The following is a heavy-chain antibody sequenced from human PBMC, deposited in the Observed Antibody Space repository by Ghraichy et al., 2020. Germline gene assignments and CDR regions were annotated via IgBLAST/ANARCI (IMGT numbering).Heavy chain of an antibody. V-gene: IGHV3-23*01. CDR1: GFTFSSYA. CDR2: ISGSGGST. J-gene: IGHJ4*02. D-gene: IGHD6-19*01. Sequence: GGSLRLSCAASGFTFSSYAMSWVRQAPGKGLEWVSAISGSGGSTYYADSVKGRFTISRDNSKKTLYLQMNSLKAGDTAVYYCAKDSPSSGWYEPFDYWGQGTLVTVSS. CDR3: AKDSPSSGWYEPFDY.